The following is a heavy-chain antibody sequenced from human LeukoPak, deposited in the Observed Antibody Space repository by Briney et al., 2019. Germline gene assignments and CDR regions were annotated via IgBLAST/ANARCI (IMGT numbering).Heavy chain of an antibody. CDR1: GFTFDDYA. CDR3: AKDIVRYCSSTSCPGRGMDV. J-gene: IGHJ6*02. V-gene: IGHV3-9*01. Sequence: SLILSCAASGFTFDDYAMHWVRQAPGKGLEWVSGISWNSGSISYADSVKGRFTISRDNAKNSLYLQMNSLRAEDTALYYCAKDIVRYCSSTSCPGRGMDVWGQGTTVTVSS. CDR2: ISWNSGSI. D-gene: IGHD2-2*01.